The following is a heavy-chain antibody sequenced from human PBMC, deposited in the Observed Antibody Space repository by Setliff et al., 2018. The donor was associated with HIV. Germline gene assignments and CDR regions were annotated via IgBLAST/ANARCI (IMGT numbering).Heavy chain of an antibody. CDR2: IKDRTDNYAT. CDR3: TRPQYIYENGGSEY. CDR1: GFTFSGSP. V-gene: IGHV3-73*01. J-gene: IGHJ4*02. Sequence: GGYLRLSCEASGFTFSGSPIHWVRQASGKGPEWLGRIKDRTDNYATAYAASVKGRFTIFRDDSANTAYLQINSLEIEDTAVYYCTRPQYIYENGGSEYWGQGTLVNVSS. D-gene: IGHD3-22*01.